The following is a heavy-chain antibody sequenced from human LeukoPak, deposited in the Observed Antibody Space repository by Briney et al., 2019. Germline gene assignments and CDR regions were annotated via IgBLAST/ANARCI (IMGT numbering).Heavy chain of an antibody. Sequence: GASVKVSCKASGYTFNVYYIHWLRQAPGQGLEWMGWVIPSSGGTKYAQNFQDRVTMTRDTSISTAYMELSSLTYDDTAVYYCARGVLLQGREAFDIWGQGAMVTVSS. D-gene: IGHD2-15*01. J-gene: IGHJ3*02. V-gene: IGHV1-2*02. CDR1: GYTFNVYY. CDR2: VIPSSGGT. CDR3: ARGVLLQGREAFDI.